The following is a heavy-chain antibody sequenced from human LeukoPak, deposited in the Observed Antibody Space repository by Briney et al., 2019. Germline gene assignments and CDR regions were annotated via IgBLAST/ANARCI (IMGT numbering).Heavy chain of an antibody. D-gene: IGHD6-13*01. CDR3: ARSSWYAYFDY. Sequence: PGRSLRLSCAASGFTLSSYEMNWVRQAPGKGLEWVSYISSSGSTIYYADSVKGRFTISRDNAKSSLYLQMNSLRAEDTAVYYCARSSWYAYFDYWGQGTLVTVSS. J-gene: IGHJ4*02. V-gene: IGHV3-48*03. CDR2: ISSSGSTI. CDR1: GFTLSSYE.